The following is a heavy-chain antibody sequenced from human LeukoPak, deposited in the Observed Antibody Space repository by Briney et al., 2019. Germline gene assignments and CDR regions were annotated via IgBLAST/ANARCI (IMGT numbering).Heavy chain of an antibody. CDR3: ARYSNSGGDF. J-gene: IGHJ4*02. V-gene: IGHV1-2*02. D-gene: IGHD7-27*01. Sequence: ASVKVSCKASGFSFTGYYIHWVRQAPGQGLEWLGWINPNNGGTNQVQRFQGRVTMTRGTSINTAYMELTNLKSDDTAVYFCARYSNSGGDFWGQGTLVTVSS. CDR2: INPNNGGT. CDR1: GFSFTGYY.